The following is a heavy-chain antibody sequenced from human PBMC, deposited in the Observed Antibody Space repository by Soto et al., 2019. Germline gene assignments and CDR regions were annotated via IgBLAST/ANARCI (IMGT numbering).Heavy chain of an antibody. Sequence: SGPTLVNPTQTLTLTCTFSGFPLSTSGMCVSWIRQPPGKALEWLALIDWDDDKYYSTSLKTRLTISKDTSKNQVVLTMTNMDPVDTATYDCARTFAGSYSFDYWGQGTLVTFSS. V-gene: IGHV2-70*01. CDR1: GFPLSTSGMC. D-gene: IGHD1-26*01. CDR3: ARTFAGSYSFDY. CDR2: IDWDDDK. J-gene: IGHJ4*02.